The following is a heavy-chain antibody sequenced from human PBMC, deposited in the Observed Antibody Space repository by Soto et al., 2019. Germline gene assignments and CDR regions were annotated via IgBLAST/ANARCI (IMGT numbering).Heavy chain of an antibody. CDR3: ASGNYDILTGNIEYGMDV. D-gene: IGHD3-9*01. V-gene: IGHV4-34*01. J-gene: IGHJ6*02. CDR1: GGSFRGFY. Sequence: SETLSLTCAVSGGSFRGFYWTWIRQSPGKGLEWLGDINHVGITNYNPSLKSRVSIPVDTSKSQFSLKLSSVTAADTAVYYCASGNYDILTGNIEYGMDVWGQGTTVTVSS. CDR2: INHVGIT.